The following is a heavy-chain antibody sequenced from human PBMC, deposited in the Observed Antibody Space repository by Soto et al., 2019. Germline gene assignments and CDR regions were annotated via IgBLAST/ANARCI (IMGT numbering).Heavy chain of an antibody. CDR3: ARTLYGDSLHPTYFDY. V-gene: IGHV4-59*01. CDR2: IYYSGNT. Sequence: SETLSLTCTVSGGPISSYYWNWIRQPPGKGLEWIGYIYYSGNTNYNPSLKSRVTISVDTSKNQFSLKLSSVTAADTAVYYCARTLYGDSLHPTYFDYWGQGTLVTVSS. CDR1: GGPISSYY. J-gene: IGHJ4*02. D-gene: IGHD4-17*01.